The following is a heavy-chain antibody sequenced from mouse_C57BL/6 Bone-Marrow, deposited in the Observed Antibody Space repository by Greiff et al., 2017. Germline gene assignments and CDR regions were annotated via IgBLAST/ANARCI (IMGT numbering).Heavy chain of an antibody. V-gene: IGHV14-2*01. CDR1: GFNIKDYY. CDR2: IDPEDGGT. CDR3: TGGR. J-gene: IGHJ2*01. Sequence: EVQLQQSGAELVKPGASVKLSCTASGFNIKDYYMHWVKQRTEQGLEWIGRIDPEDGGTKYAPKFQGKATIPADKSSNTAYLQLSSLPAEDSAVXYCTGGRWGQGTTLTVSS.